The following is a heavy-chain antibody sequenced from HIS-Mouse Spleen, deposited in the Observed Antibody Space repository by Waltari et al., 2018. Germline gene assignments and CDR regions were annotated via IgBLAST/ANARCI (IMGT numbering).Heavy chain of an antibody. Sequence: QLQLQESGPGLVKPSETLSLTCTVSGGSISSSSYYWGWIHQPPGKGLEWIGSIYYSGSTYYNPSLKSRVTISVDTSKNQFSLKLSSVTAADTAVYYCARKRTASGWFDPWGQGTLVTVSS. V-gene: IGHV4-39*01. D-gene: IGHD2-21*02. CDR1: GGSISSSSYY. CDR2: IYYSGST. CDR3: ARKRTASGWFDP. J-gene: IGHJ5*02.